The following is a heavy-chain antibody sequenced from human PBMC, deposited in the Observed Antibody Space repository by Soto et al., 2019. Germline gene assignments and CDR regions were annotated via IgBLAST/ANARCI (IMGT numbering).Heavy chain of an antibody. CDR3: ARDSSGWYGHLDY. D-gene: IGHD6-19*01. Sequence: GGSLRLSCAASGFTFSSYAMHWVRQAPGKGLEWVAVISYDGSNKYYADSVKGRFTISRDNSKTTLYLQMNSLRAEDTAVYYCARDSSGWYGHLDYWGQGTLVTVSS. CDR1: GFTFSSYA. CDR2: ISYDGSNK. V-gene: IGHV3-30-3*01. J-gene: IGHJ4*02.